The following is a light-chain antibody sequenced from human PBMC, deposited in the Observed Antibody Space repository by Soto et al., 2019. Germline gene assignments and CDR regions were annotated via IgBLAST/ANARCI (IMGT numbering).Light chain of an antibody. Sequence: EIVLTQSPGTLSLSPGERATLSYRASHSVSSSYLAWYQQKPGQTPRLLFYGASSRATGIPDRFRGSGSVTDFTLTISRLEPEDCAVYYGQQYGSSPFTAGPGTKVYIK. CDR1: HSVSSSY. CDR3: QQYGSSPFT. J-gene: IGKJ3*01. CDR2: GAS. V-gene: IGKV3-20*01.